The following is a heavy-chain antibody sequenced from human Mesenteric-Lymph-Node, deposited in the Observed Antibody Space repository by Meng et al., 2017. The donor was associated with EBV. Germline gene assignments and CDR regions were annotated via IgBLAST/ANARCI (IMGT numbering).Heavy chain of an antibody. CDR3: AEVLNGYYYFDY. J-gene: IGHJ4*02. Sequence: VHLKESGPGLVKPSGTLSLTCAVSGASISGPNWGSWVRQPPGKGLEWIGEVYHSGSTNYNPSLKSRVSMSVDTSKNHFSLKLTSVTAADTAMYYCAEVLNGYYYFDYWGQGTLVTVSS. CDR1: GASISGPNW. V-gene: IGHV4-4*02. D-gene: IGHD3-22*01. CDR2: VYHSGST.